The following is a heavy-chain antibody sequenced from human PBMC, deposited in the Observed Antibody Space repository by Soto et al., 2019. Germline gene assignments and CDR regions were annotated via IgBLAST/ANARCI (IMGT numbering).Heavy chain of an antibody. Sequence: PGGSLRLSCAASGFTFSSYGMHWVRQAPGKGLEWVAVIWYDGSNKYYADSVKGRFTISRDNSKNTLYLQMNSLRAEDTAVYYCARVVAATGDYYYYGMDVWGQGTTVTVSS. J-gene: IGHJ6*02. V-gene: IGHV3-33*01. D-gene: IGHD2-15*01. CDR1: GFTFSSYG. CDR3: ARVVAATGDYYYYGMDV. CDR2: IWYDGSNK.